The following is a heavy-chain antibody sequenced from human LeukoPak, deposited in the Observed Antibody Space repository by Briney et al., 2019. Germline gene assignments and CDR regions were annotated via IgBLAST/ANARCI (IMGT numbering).Heavy chain of an antibody. V-gene: IGHV3-74*01. CDR1: GFNFNIYS. Sequence: GGSLRLSCRASGFNFNIYSMNWVRQAPGKGLEWVSRIKSDGSTNYADSVKGRFTISRDNAKNTVSLQMNSLRPEDTGVYYCARAPSEIGGYYPEYFRHWGQGTLVTVSS. J-gene: IGHJ1*01. CDR2: IKSDGST. CDR3: ARAPSEIGGYYPEYFRH. D-gene: IGHD3-22*01.